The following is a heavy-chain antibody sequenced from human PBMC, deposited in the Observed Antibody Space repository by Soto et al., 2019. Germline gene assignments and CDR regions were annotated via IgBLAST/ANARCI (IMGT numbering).Heavy chain of an antibody. Sequence: SVEVSCKDSGGTLSSYASRWVRQAPGQGLEWMGGIIPIFGTANYAQKFQGRVTITADESTSTAYMELSSLRSEDTAVYYCARVYDSSGLFDYWGQGTLVTVSS. D-gene: IGHD3-22*01. J-gene: IGHJ4*02. CDR2: IIPIFGTA. CDR1: GGTLSSYA. V-gene: IGHV1-69*01. CDR3: ARVYDSSGLFDY.